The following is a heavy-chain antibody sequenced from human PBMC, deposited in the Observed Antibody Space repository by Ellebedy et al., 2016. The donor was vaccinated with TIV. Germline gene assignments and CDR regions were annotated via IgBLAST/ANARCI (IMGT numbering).Heavy chain of an antibody. CDR1: GGSFSGYY. V-gene: IGHV4-34*01. D-gene: IGHD3-9*01. J-gene: IGHJ4*02. CDR2: INHSGTT. Sequence: SETLSLTXAVYGGSFSGYYWSWIRQSPGKGLEWIGEINHSGTTNYNPSLKSRVTISVDTSKNQFSLKLSSVTAADTAVYYCARGRRRLRYFDWSLPFDYWGQGTLVTVSS. CDR3: ARGRRRLRYFDWSLPFDY.